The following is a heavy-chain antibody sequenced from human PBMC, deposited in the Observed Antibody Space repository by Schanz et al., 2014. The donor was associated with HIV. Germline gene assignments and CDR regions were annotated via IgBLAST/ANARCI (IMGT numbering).Heavy chain of an antibody. CDR2: ISGSGNST. J-gene: IGHJ3*02. CDR1: GFTFSTSA. D-gene: IGHD1-26*01. Sequence: EVQLLESGGRLVQPGGSLRLSCAASGFTFSTSAMSFFLQAPGKGLEWVSSISGSGNSTYYADSVKGRFTISRDNSKNTLYLQMNSLRAEDTAVYYCAKDGSWEAFGACDRGGEGTMVTVSS. V-gene: IGHV3-23*01. CDR3: AKDGSWEAFGACDR.